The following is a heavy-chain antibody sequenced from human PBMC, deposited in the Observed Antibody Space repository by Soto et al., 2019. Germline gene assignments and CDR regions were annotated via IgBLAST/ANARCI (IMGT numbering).Heavy chain of an antibody. V-gene: IGHV3-11*06. CDR3: ARSGDNYNVLDY. Sequence: GGSLRLSCAASGFTVSDYYMSWMRQAPGKGLEWLSYSSNSGTYTRYADSVKGRFSISRDNAKNSLYLQINSLRGGDTATYYCARSGDNYNVLDYWGQGTPVTVSS. D-gene: IGHD3-10*02. CDR2: SSNSGTYT. CDR1: GFTVSDYY. J-gene: IGHJ4*02.